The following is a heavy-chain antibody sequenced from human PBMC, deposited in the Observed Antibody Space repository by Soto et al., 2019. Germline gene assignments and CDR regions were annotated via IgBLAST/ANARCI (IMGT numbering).Heavy chain of an antibody. V-gene: IGHV3-73*01. D-gene: IGHD2-2*01. CDR2: IRSKANSYAT. CDR1: GFTFSGSA. Sequence: EVQLVESGGGLVQPGGSLKLSCAASGFTFSGSAMHWVRQASGKGLEWVGRIRSKANSYATAYAASVKGRFTISRDDSKNTAYLQMNSLKTEDTAVYYCTRPIEGSSSTSSDYWGQGTLVTVSS. CDR3: TRPIEGSSSTSSDY. J-gene: IGHJ4*02.